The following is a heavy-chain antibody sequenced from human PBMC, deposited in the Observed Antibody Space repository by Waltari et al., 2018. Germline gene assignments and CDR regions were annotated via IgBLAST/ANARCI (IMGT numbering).Heavy chain of an antibody. CDR3: AKVEGGIVTRYYALDI. J-gene: IGHJ3*02. D-gene: IGHD3-16*02. CDR2: ISGSSSST. V-gene: IGHV3-23*01. Sequence: EVKLLESGGGLVQAGGSLSLCCGDSGFTVGNSALRWVRQAPGKGLELISGISGSSSSTYYADSVKGRFTISRDNSKNTLYLQMNSLRAEDTAVYFCAKVEGGIVTRYYALDIWGQGTMVTVSS. CDR1: GFTVGNSA.